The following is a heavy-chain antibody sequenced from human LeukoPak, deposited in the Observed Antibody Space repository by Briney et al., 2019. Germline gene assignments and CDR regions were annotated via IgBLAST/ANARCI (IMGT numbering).Heavy chain of an antibody. CDR2: IKQDGSDK. Sequence: PGGSLRLSCAASGFTFSSYWMTSVRQAPGKGLEWVANIKQDGSDKYYVDSVKGRFTMPRDNAKNSLFLQMNSLRAEDTAVYYCARDGGRKEDYWGQGTLVTVSS. CDR1: GFTFSSYW. D-gene: IGHD6-25*01. J-gene: IGHJ4*02. V-gene: IGHV3-7*01. CDR3: ARDGGRKEDY.